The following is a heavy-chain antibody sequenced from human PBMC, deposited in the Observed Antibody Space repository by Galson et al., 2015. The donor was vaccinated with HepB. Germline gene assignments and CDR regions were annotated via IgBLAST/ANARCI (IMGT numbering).Heavy chain of an antibody. CDR3: ARLDDNGYYWDY. D-gene: IGHD3-3*01. J-gene: IGHJ4*02. Sequence: SVKVSCKASGYTFTNFAIHWVRQAPGQRFEWMGWINGGNHNTRYSQRFQDRVTLTSDTSTSMVFLELSSLRSEDTALYYCARLDDNGYYWDYWGQGTLVTVSS. CDR2: INGGNHNT. CDR1: GYTFTNFA. V-gene: IGHV1-3*01.